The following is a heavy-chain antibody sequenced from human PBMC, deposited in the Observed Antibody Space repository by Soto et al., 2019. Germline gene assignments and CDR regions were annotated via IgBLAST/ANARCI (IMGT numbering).Heavy chain of an antibody. CDR3: ARWALPQCINGVCYKDGFWDY. CDR1: GGSVSSGGYY. CDR2: IYYSGTT. V-gene: IGHV4-31*03. J-gene: IGHJ4*02. D-gene: IGHD2-8*01. Sequence: QVQLQESGPGLVKPSQTLSLTCTVSGGSVSSGGYYWSWIRQHPGTGLEWIGYIYYSGTTYFNPSLKSRASISLDTSKNEFSLKLTSVTAADTAVYYCARWALPQCINGVCYKDGFWDYWGQGALVTVSS.